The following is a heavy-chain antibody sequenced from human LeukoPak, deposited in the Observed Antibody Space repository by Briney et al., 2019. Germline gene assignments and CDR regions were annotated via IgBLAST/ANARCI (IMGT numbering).Heavy chain of an antibody. CDR1: RGTFSSYA. V-gene: IGHV1-18*01. CDR3: ARDSRYGDPFDY. J-gene: IGHJ4*02. CDR2: ISAYNGNT. Sequence: ASVKVSCKASRGTFSSYAISWVRQAPGQGLEWMGWISAYNGNTNYAQKPQGRVTMTTDTSTSTAYMELRSLRSDDTAVYYCARDSRYGDPFDYWGQGTLVTVSS. D-gene: IGHD4-17*01.